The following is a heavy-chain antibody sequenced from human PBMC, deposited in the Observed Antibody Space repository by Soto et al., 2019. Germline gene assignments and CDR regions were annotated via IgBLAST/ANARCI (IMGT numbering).Heavy chain of an antibody. CDR2: ISSSGRTI. V-gene: IGHV3-48*03. CDR1: GFTFSSYE. CDR3: ARSGYNWNDGARGYFDY. J-gene: IGHJ4*02. D-gene: IGHD1-20*01. Sequence: EVQLVESGGGLVQPGGSLRLSCAASGFTFSSYEMTWVRQAPGKGLGWVSYISSSGRTIYYAASVKGRFTISRDNAKTSPYLKMNSLRAGATAVYYCARSGYNWNDGARGYFDYWGQGTLVTVSS.